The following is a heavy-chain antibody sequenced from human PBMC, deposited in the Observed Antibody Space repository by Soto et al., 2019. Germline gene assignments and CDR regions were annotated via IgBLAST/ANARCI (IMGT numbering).Heavy chain of an antibody. V-gene: IGHV5-10-1*01. Sequence: GESLKISCKGSGYSFTSYWISWVRQMPGKGLEWMGRIDPSDSYTNYSPSFQGHVTIPADKSISTAYLQWSSLKASDTAMYYCARGVSWTTVTTFSTRCYSYGMDVWGQGTTVTVSS. CDR1: GYSFTSYW. D-gene: IGHD4-4*01. J-gene: IGHJ6*02. CDR3: ARGVSWTTVTTFSTRCYSYGMDV. CDR2: IDPSDSYT.